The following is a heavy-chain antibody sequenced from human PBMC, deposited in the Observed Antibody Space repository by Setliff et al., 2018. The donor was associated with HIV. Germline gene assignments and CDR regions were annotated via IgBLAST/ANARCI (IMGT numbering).Heavy chain of an antibody. CDR3: ARSGWPYYYYYYAMDV. CDR1: GYTFTSYG. Sequence: RASVKVSCKASGYTFTSYGISWVRQAPGQGLKWMGWISAYDGKTNYAQKFQGRVTLTRNTSLTTAYMELSSLRSDDTAVYYCARSGWPYYYYYYAMDVWGQGTTVTVSS. V-gene: IGHV1-18*01. D-gene: IGHD6-19*01. CDR2: ISAYDGKT. J-gene: IGHJ6*02.